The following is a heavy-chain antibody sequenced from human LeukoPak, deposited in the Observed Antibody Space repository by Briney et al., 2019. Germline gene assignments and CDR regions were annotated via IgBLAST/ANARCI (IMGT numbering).Heavy chain of an antibody. V-gene: IGHV5-51*01. Sequence: GQSLKISCTVSGYSFTSYWIGWVRQMRVQGLDWMGIIYPGDSDTRYSQSFQGQVTISADKSISNAYLQWRSLKASDTAMYYCARHAVSGEYWFDPWGQGTLVTVSS. CDR3: ARHAVSGEYWFDP. CDR2: IYPGDSDT. J-gene: IGHJ5*02. CDR1: GYSFTSYW. D-gene: IGHD3-16*01.